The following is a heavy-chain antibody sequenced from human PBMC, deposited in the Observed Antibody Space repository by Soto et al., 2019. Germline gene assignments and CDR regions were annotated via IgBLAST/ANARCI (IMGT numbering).Heavy chain of an antibody. J-gene: IGHJ5*01. CDR3: ARLAYSNFLGGLDS. D-gene: IGHD1-26*01. V-gene: IGHV3-33*01. CDR2: VWNDGINK. Sequence: PGWSLRLACAASGFIFIAYGIHWVRQAPGKGLEWVAIVWNDGINKYYADSVKGRFTISRDNFKNTVDLQMNSLRVEDTAVYYCARLAYSNFLGGLDSWGQGTLVNV. CDR1: GFIFIAYG.